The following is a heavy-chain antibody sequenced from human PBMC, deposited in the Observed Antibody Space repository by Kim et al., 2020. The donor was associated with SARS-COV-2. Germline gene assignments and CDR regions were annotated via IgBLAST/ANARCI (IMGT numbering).Heavy chain of an antibody. D-gene: IGHD2-21*02. CDR1: GFTFSSYW. J-gene: IGHJ6*02. V-gene: IGHV3-74*01. CDR3: ARDSRIVVVTAKHHRTYYYGMDV. CDR2: INSDGSST. Sequence: GGSLRLSCAASGFTFSSYWMHWVRQAPGKGLVWVSRINSDGSSTSYADSVKGRFTISRDNAKNTLYLQMNSLRAEDTAVYYCARDSRIVVVTAKHHRTYYYGMDVWGQGTTVTVSS.